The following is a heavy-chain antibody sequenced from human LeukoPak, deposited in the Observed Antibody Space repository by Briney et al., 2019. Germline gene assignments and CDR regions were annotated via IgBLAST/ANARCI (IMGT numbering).Heavy chain of an antibody. J-gene: IGHJ4*02. V-gene: IGHV3-74*01. Sequence: GGSLRLSCAASGFTFDDYAMHWVRQAPGKGLVWVSRINSDGSSTSYADSVKGRFTISRDNAKNTLYLQMNSLRAEDTAVYYCAREYYYDSSGYWTPRGSIGTWSYWGQGTLVTVSS. CDR2: INSDGSST. D-gene: IGHD3-22*01. CDR3: AREYYYDSSGYWTPRGSIGTWSY. CDR1: GFTFDDYA.